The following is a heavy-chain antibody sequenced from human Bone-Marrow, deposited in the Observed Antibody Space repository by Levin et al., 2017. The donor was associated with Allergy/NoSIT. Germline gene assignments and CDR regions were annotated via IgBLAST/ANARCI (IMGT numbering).Heavy chain of an antibody. D-gene: IGHD3-3*01. J-gene: IGHJ4*02. CDR1: GFTVSSHY. V-gene: IGHV3-53*01. Sequence: GESLKISCAASGFTVSSHYMSWVRQAPGKGLEWVSVIYSGGSTYYADSVKGRFTISRDNSKNTLYLQMNSLRAEDTAVYYCAFTYYDFGSGEAPSDYWGQGTLVTVSS. CDR2: IYSGGST. CDR3: AFTYYDFGSGEAPSDY.